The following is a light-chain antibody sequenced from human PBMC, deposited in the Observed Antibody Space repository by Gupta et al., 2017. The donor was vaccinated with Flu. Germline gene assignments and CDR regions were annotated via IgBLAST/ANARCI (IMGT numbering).Light chain of an antibody. J-gene: IGLJ3*02. CDR1: SSNIGGNF. CDR2: RND. V-gene: IGLV1-47*01. Sequence: QSVLTQPPSASGTPGQRVTIPSSRSSSNIGGNFVYWFQQVPGTAPKLLIYRNDRRPSGVSDRFSGSKSGTSASLAISGLRSEDEADYYCAVWDDSLGAWVFGGGTKLTVL. CDR3: AVWDDSLGAWV.